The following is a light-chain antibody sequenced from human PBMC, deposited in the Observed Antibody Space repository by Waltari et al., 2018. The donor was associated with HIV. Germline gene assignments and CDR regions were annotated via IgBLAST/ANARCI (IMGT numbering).Light chain of an antibody. Sequence: QSQLTQPPSVSAAPGQWVTISCTGRSSHIVAGYAVHWYQQLPARSPNVLISRNSNRPSGVPDRFSGSKSGSSASLVITGLQSEDEADYYCQSYDSNLSGLFGGGTKVTVL. CDR3: QSYDSNLSGL. CDR2: RNS. CDR1: SSHIVAGYA. V-gene: IGLV1-40*01. J-gene: IGLJ2*01.